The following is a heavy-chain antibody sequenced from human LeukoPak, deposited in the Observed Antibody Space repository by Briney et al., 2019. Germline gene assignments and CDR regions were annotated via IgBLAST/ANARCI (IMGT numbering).Heavy chain of an antibody. D-gene: IGHD4-23*01. CDR2: IHFSGST. CDR1: GGSISSYY. J-gene: IGHJ4*02. Sequence: KPSGTLSLTCTVSGGSISSYYWSWIRQPPEKGLEWIGYIHFSGSTSYNPSLKSRVTISVDTSKNHFSLKLSSVTAADTAIYYCARSFYGGNSDYWGQGTLLTVSS. V-gene: IGHV4-59*01. CDR3: ARSFYGGNSDY.